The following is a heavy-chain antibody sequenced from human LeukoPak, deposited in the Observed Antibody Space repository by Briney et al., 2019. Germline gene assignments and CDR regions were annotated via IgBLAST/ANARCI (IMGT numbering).Heavy chain of an antibody. D-gene: IGHD5-24*01. CDR2: IVPDTGGV. CDR1: GYTFTNYY. J-gene: IGHJ5*02. CDR3: ARNTINWFDP. Sequence: GASVTVSCKTSGYTFTNYYVHWVRQAPGQGLEWMGYIVPDTGGVDYDQRFQGRVAMTRDKSISTVYMELTSLKSDDTAVYYCARNTINWFDPWGQGVLVTVSS. V-gene: IGHV1-2*02.